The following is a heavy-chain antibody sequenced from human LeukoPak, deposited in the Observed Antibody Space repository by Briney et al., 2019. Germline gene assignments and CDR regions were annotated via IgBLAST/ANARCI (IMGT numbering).Heavy chain of an antibody. D-gene: IGHD5-12*01. Sequence: QPGGSLRLSCAASGFTFSSYWMHWVRHAPGKGLVWVSRINSDGSSTSYADSVKGRFTISRDDAKNSLYVQMNSLRDEDTAVYYCARVGYSGWNLEYWGQGTLVTVSS. V-gene: IGHV3-74*01. CDR3: ARVGYSGWNLEY. CDR1: GFTFSSYW. CDR2: INSDGSST. J-gene: IGHJ4*02.